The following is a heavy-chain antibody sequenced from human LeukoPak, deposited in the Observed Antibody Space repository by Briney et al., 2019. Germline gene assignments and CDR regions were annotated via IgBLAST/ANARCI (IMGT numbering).Heavy chain of an antibody. D-gene: IGHD1-14*01. CDR1: GFTVITND. CDR2: LYSDGNT. V-gene: IGHV3-53*01. Sequence: GGSLRLSCAASGFTVITNDMSWVRQAPGKGLEWVSVLYSDGNTKYADSVQGRFTISRDNSKNTLYLEMNSLSPDDTAVYYCARGVEPLAANTLTYWGQGTLVTVSS. J-gene: IGHJ4*02. CDR3: ARGVEPLAANTLTY.